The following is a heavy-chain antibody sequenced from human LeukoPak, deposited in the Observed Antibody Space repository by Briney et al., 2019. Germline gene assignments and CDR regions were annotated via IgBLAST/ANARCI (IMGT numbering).Heavy chain of an antibody. J-gene: IGHJ4*02. D-gene: IGHD1-7*01. CDR2: IKSKTDGGTT. V-gene: IGHV3-15*01. Sequence: GGSLRLSCAASGFTFSNAWMSWVRQAPGKGLERVGRIKSKTDGGTTDYAAPVKGRFTISRDDSKNTLYLQMNSLKTEDTAVYYCTTEVRDWNYAYYFDYWGQGTLVTVSS. CDR1: GFTFSNAW. CDR3: TTEVRDWNYAYYFDY.